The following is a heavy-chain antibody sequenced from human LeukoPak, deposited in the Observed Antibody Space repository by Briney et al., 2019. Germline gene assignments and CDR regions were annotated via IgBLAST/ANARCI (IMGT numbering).Heavy chain of an antibody. CDR2: LHSGGHT. CDR3: VRGLSGVSSWYFDL. V-gene: IGHV3-53*01. CDR1: GFTFSNYW. J-gene: IGHJ2*01. Sequence: PGGSLRLSCAASGFTFSNYWMFWVRQVPGKGLVWVSALHSGGHTFYADSVRGRFIISRDISKNTLHLQMNDLGAEDTALYYCVRGLSGVSSWYFDLWGRGTLVSVSS. D-gene: IGHD7-27*01.